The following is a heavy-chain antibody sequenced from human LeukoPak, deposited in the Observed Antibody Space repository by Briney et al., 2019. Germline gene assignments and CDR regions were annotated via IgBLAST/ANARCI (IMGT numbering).Heavy chain of an antibody. V-gene: IGHV3-48*01. CDR1: GFTFSSYS. CDR3: ARSSAVRGSGSYYNWFDP. CDR2: ISSSSSTI. Sequence: GGSLRLSCAASGFTFSSYSMNWVRQAPGKGLEWVSYISSSSSTIYYADSVKGRFTISRDNAKNSLYLQMNSLRAEDTAVYYCARSSAVRGSGSYYNWFDPWGQGTLVTVSS. J-gene: IGHJ5*02. D-gene: IGHD3-10*01.